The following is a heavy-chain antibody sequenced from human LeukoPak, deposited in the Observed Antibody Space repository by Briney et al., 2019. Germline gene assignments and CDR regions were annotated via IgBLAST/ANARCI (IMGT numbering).Heavy chain of an antibody. CDR2: IYPGDSDT. J-gene: IGHJ4*02. CDR3: ARQPELGIYDY. V-gene: IGHV5-51*01. Sequence: GASLQISCQGSGYIFTSYWIGWVRQLPGKGLEWMGIIYPGDSDTRYSPSFQGQVTISADKSISTAYLQWSSLKASDTAMYYCARQPELGIYDYWGQGTLVTVSS. D-gene: IGHD7-27*01. CDR1: GYIFTSYW.